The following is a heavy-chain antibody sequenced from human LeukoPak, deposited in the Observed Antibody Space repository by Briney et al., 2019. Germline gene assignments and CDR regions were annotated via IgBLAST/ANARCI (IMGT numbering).Heavy chain of an antibody. D-gene: IGHD5-12*01. Sequence: PSETLSLTCTVSGASISSYYWSWIRQPPGKGMEWIGFIYYSGSTNYNPSLKSRVTISVDTSKNQFSLRLSSVTAADTAVYFCVRDLVATIDHYYYGMDVWGQGTTVTVSS. CDR1: GASISSYY. V-gene: IGHV4-59*01. J-gene: IGHJ6*02. CDR2: IYYSGST. CDR3: VRDLVATIDHYYYGMDV.